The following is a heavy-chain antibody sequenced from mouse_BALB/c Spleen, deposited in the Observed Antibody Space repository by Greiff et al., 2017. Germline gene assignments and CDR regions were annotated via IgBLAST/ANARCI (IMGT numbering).Heavy chain of an antibody. D-gene: IGHD2-3*01. Sequence: EVKLVESGGGLVQPGGSRKLSCAASGFTFSSFGMHWVRQAPEKGLEWVAYISSGSSTIYYADTVKGRFTISRDNPKNTLFLQMTSLRSEDTAMYYCARLYDGYPWFAYWGQGTLVTVSA. J-gene: IGHJ3*01. CDR2: ISSGSSTI. V-gene: IGHV5-17*02. CDR3: ARLYDGYPWFAY. CDR1: GFTFSSFG.